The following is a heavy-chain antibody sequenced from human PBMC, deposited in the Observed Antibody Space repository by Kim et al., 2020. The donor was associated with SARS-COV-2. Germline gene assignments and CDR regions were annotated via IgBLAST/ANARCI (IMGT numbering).Heavy chain of an antibody. V-gene: IGHV3-15*01. D-gene: IGHD3-22*01. CDR3: TTDLRIYYDSSGYYYYYGMDV. CDR2: IKSKTDGGTT. CDR1: GFTFSNAW. J-gene: IGHJ6*02. Sequence: GGSLRLSCAASGFTFSNAWMSWVRQAPGQGLEWVGRIKSKTDGGTTDYAAPVKGRFTISRDDSKNTLYLQMNSLKTEDTAVYYCTTDLRIYYDSSGYYYYYGMDVWGQGTTVTVSS.